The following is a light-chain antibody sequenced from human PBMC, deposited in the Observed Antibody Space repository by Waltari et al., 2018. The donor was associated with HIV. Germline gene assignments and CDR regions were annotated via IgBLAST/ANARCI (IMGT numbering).Light chain of an antibody. CDR1: SGSIASNY. V-gene: IGLV6-57*01. CDR3: QSYDNTNWV. J-gene: IGLJ3*02. CDR2: EDN. Sequence: NFMLTQAHSVSESPGKTVTISCTRSSGSIASNYVQWYQQRPGSSPKMMLYEDNHRPSGVPDRFSGSIDSSSNSASLTSSGLKTEDEADYYCQSYDNTNWVFGGGTKVTVL.